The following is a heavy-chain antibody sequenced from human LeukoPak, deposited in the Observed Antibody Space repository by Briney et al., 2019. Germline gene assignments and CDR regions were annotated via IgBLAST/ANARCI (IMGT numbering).Heavy chain of an antibody. Sequence: ASVKVSCKASGYTFTGYYMHWVRQAPGQGLEWMGWINPNSGGTNYAQKFQGRVTMTRDTSISTAYMELSRLRSDDTAVYYCARSLQYSSSWLDPWGQGTLVTVSS. CDR3: ARSLQYSSSWLDP. J-gene: IGHJ5*02. D-gene: IGHD6-13*01. CDR2: INPNSGGT. CDR1: GYTFTGYY. V-gene: IGHV1-2*02.